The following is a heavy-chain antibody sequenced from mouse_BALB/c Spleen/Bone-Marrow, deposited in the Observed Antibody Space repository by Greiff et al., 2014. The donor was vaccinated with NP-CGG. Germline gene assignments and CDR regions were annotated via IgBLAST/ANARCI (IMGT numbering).Heavy chain of an antibody. J-gene: IGHJ2*01. CDR1: GYTFTSYW. V-gene: IGHV1-55*01. D-gene: IGHD4-1*01. CDR2: IYPGSDST. Sequence: QVQLQQPGAELVKPGTSVKMSCKASGYTFTSYWMHWVKQRPGQGLEWIEDIYPGSDSTNYSEKFKSKATLTVDTSSSTAYMQLSSLTSEDSAVYYCAREKDWVFDYWGQGTTLTVSS. CDR3: AREKDWVFDY.